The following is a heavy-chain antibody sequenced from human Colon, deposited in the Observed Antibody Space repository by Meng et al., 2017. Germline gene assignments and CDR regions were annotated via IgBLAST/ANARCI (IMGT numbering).Heavy chain of an antibody. CDR1: GDSVSSNSAA. V-gene: IGHV6-1*01. CDR3: ARSGGTGELYYYYGMDV. J-gene: IGHJ6*02. CDR2: TYYRSKWYN. D-gene: IGHD7-27*01. Sequence: LRLSCAISGDSVSSNSAAWNWIRQSPSRGLEWLGRTYYRSKWYNDYAVSVKSRITINPDTSKNQFSLQLNSVTPEDTAVYYCARSGGTGELYYYYGMDVWGQGTTVTVSS.